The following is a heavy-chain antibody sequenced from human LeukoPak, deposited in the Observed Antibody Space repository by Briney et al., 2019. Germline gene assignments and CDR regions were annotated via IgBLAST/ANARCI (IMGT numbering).Heavy chain of an antibody. D-gene: IGHD3-10*01. J-gene: IGHJ4*02. V-gene: IGHV4-34*01. CDR3: ARGRYGSEKYYYNGFFDL. Sequence: SETLSLTCAFYGGSFSAYYWSWIRQPPGKGLEWIGEINHSGSTNYNSSLKSRVTISVDTSKNQFTLKLNSVSAADTAVYYCARGRYGSEKYYYNGFFDLWGQGTLVTVSS. CDR2: INHSGST. CDR1: GGSFSAYY.